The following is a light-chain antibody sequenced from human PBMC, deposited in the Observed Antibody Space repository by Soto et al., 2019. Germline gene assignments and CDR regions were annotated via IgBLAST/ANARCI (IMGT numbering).Light chain of an antibody. J-gene: IGLJ1*01. CDR3: SSYTSSSTEV. V-gene: IGLV2-14*01. CDR2: DVS. CDR1: SSDVGGYNY. Sequence: QSALTQPASVSGSPGQSITISCTGTSSDVGGYNYVSWYQQHPGKAPKLMIYDVSNRTSGVSNRFSGSKSGNTASLTISGIQAGDEAAYYCSSYTSSSTEVFGTRTKLTVL.